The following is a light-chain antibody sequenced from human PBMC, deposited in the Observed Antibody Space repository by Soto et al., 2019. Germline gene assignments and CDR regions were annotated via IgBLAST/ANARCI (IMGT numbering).Light chain of an antibody. J-gene: IGKJ4*01. CDR3: QQYNNWPPLT. V-gene: IGKV3-15*01. CDR2: GAS. CDR1: ESVSSN. Sequence: EIVMTQSPATLSVSPGERATLSCRASESVSSNLAWYQQKAGQAPRLLVYGASTRATGIPARSSGSGSGTEFTLTISSLQSEDFAVYYCQQYNNWPPLTFGGGTKVDTK.